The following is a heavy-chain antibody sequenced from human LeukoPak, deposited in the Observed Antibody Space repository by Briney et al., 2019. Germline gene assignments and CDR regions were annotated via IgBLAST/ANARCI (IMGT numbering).Heavy chain of an antibody. CDR2: INSDGSNT. CDR1: GFTFSNYW. D-gene: IGHD4-17*01. J-gene: IGHJ4*02. CDR3: ARGGSVTPFDY. V-gene: IGHV3-74*01. Sequence: GGSLRLSCAASGFTFSNYWMHWVRQAPGKGLVWVSRINSDGSNTSYADSVRGRFTISRDNAKNTLYLQMNSLRAEDTAVYYCARGGSVTPFDYWGQGTLVTVSS.